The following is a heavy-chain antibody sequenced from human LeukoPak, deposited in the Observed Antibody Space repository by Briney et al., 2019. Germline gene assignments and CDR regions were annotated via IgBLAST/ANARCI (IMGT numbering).Heavy chain of an antibody. J-gene: IGHJ4*02. V-gene: IGHV3-30*02. CDR1: GFTFSSYG. CDR3: AKDRPSYSSSGRLFDY. D-gene: IGHD6-13*01. CDR2: IRYDGSNK. Sequence: GGSLTLSCAPSGFTFSSYGMHWVRQAPGKGLEWVAFIRYDGSNKYYADSVKGRFTISRDNSKNTLYLQMNSLRAEDTAVYYCAKDRPSYSSSGRLFDYWGQGTLVTVSS.